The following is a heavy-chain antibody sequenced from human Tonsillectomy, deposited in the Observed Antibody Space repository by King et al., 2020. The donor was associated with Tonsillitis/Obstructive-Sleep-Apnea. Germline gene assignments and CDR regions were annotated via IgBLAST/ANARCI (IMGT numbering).Heavy chain of an antibody. Sequence: VQLVESGGGLVKPGGSLRLSCAASGFTFINAWMSWVRQAPGKGLEWVGRISSKTDGGTTDYAAPVKGRFTISRDDSKNTLYLQINSLKTEDTAVYYCTTSCPYFCYYYGLDVWGQGTTVTVSS. CDR1: GFTFINAW. J-gene: IGHJ6*02. CDR3: TTSCPYFCYYYGLDV. D-gene: IGHD3-10*01. CDR2: ISSKTDGGTT. V-gene: IGHV3-15*01.